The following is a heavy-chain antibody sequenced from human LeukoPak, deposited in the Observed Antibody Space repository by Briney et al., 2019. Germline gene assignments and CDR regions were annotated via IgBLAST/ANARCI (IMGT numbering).Heavy chain of an antibody. CDR1: GGSISSSSYY. CDR3: ASSGWYLEVY. J-gene: IGHJ4*02. D-gene: IGHD6-19*01. CDR2: IYYSVST. V-gene: IGHV4-39*07. Sequence: PSETLSLTCTVSGGSISSSSYYWGWIRQPPGKGLEWIGSIYYSVSTYYNASLKSRVTISVDTSKNQFSLKLSSVTAADTAVYYCASSGWYLEVYWGQGTLVTVSS.